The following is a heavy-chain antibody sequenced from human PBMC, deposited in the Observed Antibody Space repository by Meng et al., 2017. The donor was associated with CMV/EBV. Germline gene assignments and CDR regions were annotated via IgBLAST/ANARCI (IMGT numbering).Heavy chain of an antibody. CDR1: GFTFSSYA. J-gene: IGHJ4*02. D-gene: IGHD3-3*01. Sequence: GGSLRLSCAASGFTFSSYAMHWVRQAPGKGLEWVAVISCDGSNKYSADSVKGRFTISRDNSKNTLYLQMNSLRTEDTAVYYCARDGAGGFLEWLLDFDYWGQGTLVTVSS. V-gene: IGHV3-30-3*01. CDR3: ARDGAGGFLEWLLDFDY. CDR2: ISCDGSNK.